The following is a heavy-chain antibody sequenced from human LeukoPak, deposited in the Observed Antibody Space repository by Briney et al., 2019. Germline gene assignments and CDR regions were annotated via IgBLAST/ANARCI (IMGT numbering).Heavy chain of an antibody. V-gene: IGHV1-24*01. CDR1: GYTLTELS. Sequence: GASVNVSRKFSGYTLTELSMHWVRQAPGKGLEWVGGFDPEDGETIYAQMFQGRVTMTEDTSTDTHYMELSRLRSEDTAGYYCATARVLGLDRWLQGALPAVSP. J-gene: IGHJ5*02. CDR3: ATARVLGLDR. CDR2: FDPEDGET.